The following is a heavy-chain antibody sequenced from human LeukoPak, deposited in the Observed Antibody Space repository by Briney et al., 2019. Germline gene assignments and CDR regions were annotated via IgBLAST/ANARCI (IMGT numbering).Heavy chain of an antibody. CDR1: GGSISSYY. CDR2: IYYSGST. D-gene: IGHD3-10*01. J-gene: IGHJ6*02. CDR3: AREFGPPYYYGSGSYQTYKLKPYYGMDV. Sequence: PSETLSLTCTVSGGSISSYYWSWIRQPPGKGLEWIGYIYYSGSTNYNPSLKSRVTISVDTSKNQFSLKLSSVTAADTAVYYCAREFGPPYYYGSGSYQTYKLKPYYGMDVWGQGTTVTVSS. V-gene: IGHV4-59*12.